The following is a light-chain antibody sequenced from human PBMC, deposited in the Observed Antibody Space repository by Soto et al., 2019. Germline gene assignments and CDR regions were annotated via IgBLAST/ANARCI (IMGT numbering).Light chain of an antibody. V-gene: IGKV4-1*01. CDR3: QQYLHTPRT. CDR2: WAS. CDR1: WSVLYSSNNKNY. J-gene: IGKJ1*01. Sequence: DAVMTHSPESLCPSLSGMATTNCKCSWSVLYSSNNKNYLAWYQQKPGQPPKLLIYWASTRESGVPDRFSGSGSGTDFTLTISSLQAEDVAVYYCQQYLHTPRTFGQGTKV.